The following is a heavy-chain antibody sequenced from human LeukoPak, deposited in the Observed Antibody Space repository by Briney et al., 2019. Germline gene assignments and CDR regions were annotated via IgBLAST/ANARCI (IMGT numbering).Heavy chain of an antibody. Sequence: ASVKVSCKASGGTFSSYAISWVRQAPGQGLEWMGGIIPIFGTANYAQKFQGRVTITADESTSTAYMELSSLRSEDTAVYYCAKVVAGIRCFDSWGQGTLVTVSS. CDR3: AKVVAGIRCFDS. V-gene: IGHV1-69*13. J-gene: IGHJ4*02. CDR2: IIPIFGTA. D-gene: IGHD6-19*01. CDR1: GGTFSSYA.